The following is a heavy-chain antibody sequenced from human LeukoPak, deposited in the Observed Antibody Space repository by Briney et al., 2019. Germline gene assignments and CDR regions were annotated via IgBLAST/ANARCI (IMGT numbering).Heavy chain of an antibody. CDR2: INHSGST. CDR3: ATALSYYPSDFDY. J-gene: IGHJ4*02. D-gene: IGHD3-10*01. V-gene: IGHV4-34*01. CDR1: GGSFSGYY. Sequence: SETLSLTCAVYGGSFSGYYWSWIRQPPGKGLEWIGEINHSGSTNYNPSLKSRVTISVDTSKNQFSLKLSSVTAADPAVYYCATALSYYPSDFDYGGGGTLATVSA.